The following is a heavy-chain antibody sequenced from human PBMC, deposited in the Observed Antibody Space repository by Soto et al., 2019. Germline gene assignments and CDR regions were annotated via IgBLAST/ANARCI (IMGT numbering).Heavy chain of an antibody. CDR2: ISWNSGSI. D-gene: IGHD5-12*01. Sequence: VQLVESGGGLVQPGRSLRLSCAASGFTFDDYAMHWVRQAPGKGLEWVSGISWNSGSIGYADSVKGRFTISRDNAKNSLYLQMNSLRAEDTALYYCAKTAYSGYVGWGQGTLVTVSS. V-gene: IGHV3-9*01. CDR3: AKTAYSGYVG. J-gene: IGHJ4*02. CDR1: GFTFDDYA.